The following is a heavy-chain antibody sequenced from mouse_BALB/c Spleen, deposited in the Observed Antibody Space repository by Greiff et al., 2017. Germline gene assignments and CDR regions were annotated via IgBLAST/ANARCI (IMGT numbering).Heavy chain of an antibody. CDR2: ISSGGSYT. D-gene: IGHD3-3*01. Sequence: EVQRVESGGGLVQPGGSLKLSCAASGFTFSSYGMSWVRQTPDKRLEWVATISSGGSYTYYPDSVKGRFTISRDNAKNTLYLQMSSLKSEDTAMYYCARHRGYWYFDVWGAGTTVTVSS. V-gene: IGHV5-6*01. CDR1: GFTFSSYG. CDR3: ARHRGYWYFDV. J-gene: IGHJ1*01.